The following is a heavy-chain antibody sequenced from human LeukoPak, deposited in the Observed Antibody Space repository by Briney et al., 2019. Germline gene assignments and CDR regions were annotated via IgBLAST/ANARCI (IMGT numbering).Heavy chain of an antibody. V-gene: IGHV3-30*04. CDR3: ARAKYYYDSSQAGIDY. CDR1: GFTFSSYA. Sequence: GGSLRLSCAASGFTFSSYAMHWVRQAPGKGLEWVAVISYDGSNKYYADSVKGRFTISRDNSKNTLYLQMNSLGAEDTAVYYCARAKYYYDSSQAGIDYWGQGTLVTVSS. J-gene: IGHJ4*02. D-gene: IGHD3-22*01. CDR2: ISYDGSNK.